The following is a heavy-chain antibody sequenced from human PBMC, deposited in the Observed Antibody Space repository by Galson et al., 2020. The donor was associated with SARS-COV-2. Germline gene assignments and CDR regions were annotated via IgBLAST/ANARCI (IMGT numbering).Heavy chain of an antibody. D-gene: IGHD3-22*01. CDR1: GGSISSYY. CDR3: ARPMEFYYYDRRISYFDC. J-gene: IGHJ4*02. Sequence: ETSETLSLTCTVSGGSISSYYWSWIRQPPGKGLEWIGYIYYSGSTNYNPSLKSRVTISVDTSTNPFSLKLSSVTAADTAVYYCARPMEFYYYDRRISYFDCWGQGTLVTVSS. V-gene: IGHV4-59*08. CDR2: IYYSGST.